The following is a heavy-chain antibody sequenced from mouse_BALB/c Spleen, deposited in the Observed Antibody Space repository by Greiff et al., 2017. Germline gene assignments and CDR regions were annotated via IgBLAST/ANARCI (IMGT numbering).Heavy chain of an antibody. J-gene: IGHJ4*01. V-gene: IGHV1-87*01. CDR1: GYTFTSYW. CDR3: ASRYAMDY. CDR2: IYPGDGDT. Sequence: LQESGAELARPGASVKLSCKASGYTFTSYWMQWVKQRPGQGLEWIGAIYPGDGDTRYTQKFKGKATLTADKSSSTAYMQLSSLASEDSAVYYCASRYAMDYWGQGTSVTVSS.